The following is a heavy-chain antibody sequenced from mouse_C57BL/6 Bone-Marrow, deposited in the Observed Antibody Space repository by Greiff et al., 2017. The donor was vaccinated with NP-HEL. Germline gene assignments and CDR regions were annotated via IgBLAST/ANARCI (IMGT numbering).Heavy chain of an antibody. D-gene: IGHD2-12*01. CDR2: ISYDGSN. CDR3: ARLGLRRDWYFDV. CDR1: GYSITSGYY. V-gene: IGHV3-6*01. Sequence: ESGPGLVKPSQSLSLTCSVTGYSITSGYYWNWIRQFPGNKLEWMGYISYDGSNNYNPSLKNRISITRDTSKNQFFLKLNSVTTEDTATYYCARLGLRRDWYFDVWGTGTTVTVSS. J-gene: IGHJ1*03.